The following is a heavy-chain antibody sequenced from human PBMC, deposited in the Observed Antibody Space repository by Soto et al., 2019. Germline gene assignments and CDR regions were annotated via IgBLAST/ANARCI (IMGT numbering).Heavy chain of an antibody. CDR1: ADSMSNYY. CDR3: ARLGIVGATTPHDY. Sequence: PSETLSLTCTVSADSMSNYYWSCIRQPPGKGLEWIGNISYSGSTYYNPSLKSRVTISVDTSKNQFSLKLSSVTAADTAVYYCARLGIVGATTPHDYWGQGTLVTVSS. D-gene: IGHD1-26*01. J-gene: IGHJ4*02. CDR2: ISYSGST. V-gene: IGHV4-59*08.